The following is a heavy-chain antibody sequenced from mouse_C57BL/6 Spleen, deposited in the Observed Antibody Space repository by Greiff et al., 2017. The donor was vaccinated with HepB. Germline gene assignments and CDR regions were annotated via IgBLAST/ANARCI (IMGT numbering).Heavy chain of an antibody. CDR1: GFTFSSYA. D-gene: IGHD2-4*01. CDR3: ARAYDYDGYYAMDY. CDR2: ISDGGSYT. Sequence: DVMLVESGGGLVKPGGSLKLSCAASGFTFSSYAMSWVRQTPEKRLEWVATISDGGSYTYYPDNVKGRFTISRDNAKNNLYLQMSHLKSEDTAMYYCARAYDYDGYYAMDYWGQGTSVTVSS. J-gene: IGHJ4*01. V-gene: IGHV5-4*03.